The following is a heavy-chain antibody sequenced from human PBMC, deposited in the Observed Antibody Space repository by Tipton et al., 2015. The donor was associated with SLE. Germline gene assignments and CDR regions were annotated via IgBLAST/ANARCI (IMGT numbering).Heavy chain of an antibody. V-gene: IGHV3-23*03. CDR1: GFTFSSYA. CDR2: IYSGGSST. CDR3: AKARASQPHFDY. J-gene: IGHJ4*02. Sequence: SLRLSCAASGFTFSSYAMSWVRQAPGKGLEWVSVIYSGGSSTYYADSVKGRFTISRDNSKNTLYLQMNSLRAEDTAVYYCAKARASQPHFDYWGQGTLVTVSS.